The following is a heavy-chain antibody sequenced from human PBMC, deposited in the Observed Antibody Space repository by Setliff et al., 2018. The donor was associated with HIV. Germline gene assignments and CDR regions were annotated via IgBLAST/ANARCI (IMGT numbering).Heavy chain of an antibody. CDR2: IYTSGST. V-gene: IGHV4-4*07. CDR3: AGEFAY. CDR1: GDSITSRPY. D-gene: IGHD3-10*01. J-gene: IGHJ4*02. Sequence: SETLSLTCTVSGDSITSRPYWTWVRQPAGKGLEWIGRIYTSGSTNYNPSLKSRVSMSIDTSDNQFSLNLNSVTAADSAVYYCAGEFAYWGQGALVTVSS.